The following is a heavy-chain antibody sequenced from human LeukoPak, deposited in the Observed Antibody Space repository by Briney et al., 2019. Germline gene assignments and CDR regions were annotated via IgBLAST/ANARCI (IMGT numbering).Heavy chain of an antibody. D-gene: IGHD6-19*01. Sequence: PGGSLRLSCAASGFTFSSYSMNWVRQAPGKGPEWVSSISSSSSYIYYADSVKGRFTISRDNAKNSLYLQMNNLRAEDTAVYYCATPYSSGWYNAFDIWGQGTMVTVSS. CDR2: ISSSSSYI. CDR3: ATPYSSGWYNAFDI. V-gene: IGHV3-21*01. CDR1: GFTFSSYS. J-gene: IGHJ3*02.